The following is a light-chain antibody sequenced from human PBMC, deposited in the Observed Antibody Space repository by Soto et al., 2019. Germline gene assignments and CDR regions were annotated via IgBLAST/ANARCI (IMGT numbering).Light chain of an antibody. CDR1: SSDVGGYNY. Sequence: QSALTQPRSVSGSPGQSVTISCTGTSSDVGGYNYVSWYQQHPGKAPKLMIYDVSKRPSGVPDRFSGSKSGNTASLTISGLQDEDEYDYYCCSYAGIYVVFGGGTKVTVL. CDR2: DVS. CDR3: CSYAGIYVV. V-gene: IGLV2-11*01. J-gene: IGLJ2*01.